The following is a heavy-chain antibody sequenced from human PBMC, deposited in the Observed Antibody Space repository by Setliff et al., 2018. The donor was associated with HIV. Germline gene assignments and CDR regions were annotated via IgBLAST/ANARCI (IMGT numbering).Heavy chain of an antibody. CDR2: FYSSETT. CDR1: GGSISGYY. D-gene: IGHD3-16*01. V-gene: IGHV4-59*08. CDR3: ARQNRGGRTVMTRGAFDS. J-gene: IGHJ4*02. Sequence: SETLSLTCNVYGGSISGYYWSWIRQTPGKGLEWIGYFYSSETTNYNPSLKSRVTMSVDTSKNQHSLEVSSVTATDTAVYYCARQNRGGRTVMTRGAFDSWGQGTRVTVSS.